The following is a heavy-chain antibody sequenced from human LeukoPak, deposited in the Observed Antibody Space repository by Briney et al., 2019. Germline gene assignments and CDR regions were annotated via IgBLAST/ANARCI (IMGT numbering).Heavy chain of an antibody. Sequence: PGGSLRLSCAASGFTFSSYAMHWVRQAPGKGLEWVAVISYDGSNKYYADSVKGRFTISRDNSKSTLYLQMNSLRAEDTAVYYCARDRIAAAHLVGVYYMDVWGKGTTVTVSS. D-gene: IGHD6-13*01. V-gene: IGHV3-30-3*01. CDR3: ARDRIAAAHLVGVYYMDV. J-gene: IGHJ6*03. CDR1: GFTFSSYA. CDR2: ISYDGSNK.